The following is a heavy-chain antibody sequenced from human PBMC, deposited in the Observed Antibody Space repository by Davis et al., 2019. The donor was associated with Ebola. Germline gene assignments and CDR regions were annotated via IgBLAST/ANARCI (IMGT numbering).Heavy chain of an antibody. D-gene: IGHD6-13*01. CDR2: IYHSGST. J-gene: IGHJ6*03. Sequence: PSETLSLTCTVSGYSISSGYYWGWIRQPPGKGLEWIGSIYHSGSTNYNPSLKSRVTISVDTSKNQFSLKLSSVTAADTAVYYCARSIAAADFYYYYYYMDVWGKGTTVTVSS. CDR3: ARSIAAADFYYYYYYMDV. V-gene: IGHV4-38-2*02. CDR1: GYSISSGYY.